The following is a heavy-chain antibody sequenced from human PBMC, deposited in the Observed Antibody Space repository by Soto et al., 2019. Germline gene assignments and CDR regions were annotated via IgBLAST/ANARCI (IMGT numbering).Heavy chain of an antibody. V-gene: IGHV3-21*01. Sequence: GGALRLSCAASGFTFSSYSMNWVRQAPGKGLEWVSSISSSSSYIYYADSVKGRFTISRDNAKNSLYLQMNSLRAEDTAVYYCARAGTIVVVPAAMIPESFDYWGQGTLVTVSS. J-gene: IGHJ4*02. CDR1: GFTFSSYS. D-gene: IGHD2-2*01. CDR2: ISSSSSYI. CDR3: ARAGTIVVVPAAMIPESFDY.